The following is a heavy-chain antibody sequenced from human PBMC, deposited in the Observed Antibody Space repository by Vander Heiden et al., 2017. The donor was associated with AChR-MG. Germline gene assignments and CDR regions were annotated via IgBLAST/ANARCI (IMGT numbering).Heavy chain of an antibody. V-gene: IGHV4-34*01. CDR2: INHSGST. J-gene: IGHJ6*02. D-gene: IGHD5-12*01. CDR3: ARDLRRDGYKYYYYYGMDV. CDR1: GGSFSGYY. Sequence: QVQLQQWGAGLLKPSETLSLTCAVYGGSFSGYYGSWIRQPPGKGLEWIGEINHSGSTNYNPSLKSRVTISADTSKNQFSLKLSSVTAADTAVYYCARDLRRDGYKYYYYYGMDVWGQGTTVTVSS.